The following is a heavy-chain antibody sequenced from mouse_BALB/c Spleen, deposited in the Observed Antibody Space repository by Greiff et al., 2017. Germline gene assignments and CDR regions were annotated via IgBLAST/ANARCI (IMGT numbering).Heavy chain of an antibody. Sequence: VKLMESGPGLVAPSQSLSITCTVSGFSLTGYGVNWVRQPPGKGLEWLGMIWGDGSTDYNSALKSRLSISKDNSKSQVFLKMNSLQTDDTARYYCARDGGTTANYGYFDVWGAGTTVTVSS. CDR1: GFSLTGYG. CDR2: IWGDGST. V-gene: IGHV2-6-7*01. D-gene: IGHD1-2*01. CDR3: ARDGGTTANYGYFDV. J-gene: IGHJ1*01.